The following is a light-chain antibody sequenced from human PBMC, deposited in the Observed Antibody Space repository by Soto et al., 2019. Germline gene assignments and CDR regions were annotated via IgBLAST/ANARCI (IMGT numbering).Light chain of an antibody. CDR2: GAS. CDR1: QSVGSD. CDR3: QQYNNWPPWT. J-gene: IGKJ1*01. V-gene: IGKV3-15*01. Sequence: EIVVTESPATLSLSPGERATLSCRASQSVGSDLAWYQHTPGQPPRLLIYGASTRATGIPGRFSGSGSGTEFTLTISSLQSEDFAVYFCQQYNNWPPWTSGQGTKV.